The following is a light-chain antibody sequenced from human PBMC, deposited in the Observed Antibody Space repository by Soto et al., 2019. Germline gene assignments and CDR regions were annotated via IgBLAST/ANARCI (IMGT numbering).Light chain of an antibody. Sequence: QSVLTQPPSASGSPGQSVAISCTGTSSDVGGYNYVSWYQQHPGKAPKLMIYEVNKRPSRVPDRFSGSKSGNTASLTVSGLQAEDEADYYCCSYAGSSNVFGTGTKVTVL. CDR2: EVN. CDR3: CSYAGSSNV. J-gene: IGLJ1*01. V-gene: IGLV2-8*01. CDR1: SSDVGGYNY.